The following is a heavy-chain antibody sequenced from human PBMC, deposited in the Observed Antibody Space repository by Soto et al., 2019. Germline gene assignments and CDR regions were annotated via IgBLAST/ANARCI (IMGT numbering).Heavy chain of an antibody. V-gene: IGHV3-23*01. CDR2: ISGSGDST. Sequence: EVQLLESGGGVVQPGGSLRLSCAASGLTIRNFAMSWVHQAPGKGLEWVSSISGSGDSTSYADSVLGRFTISRDNSKNTLFLAMISLRAGEMAIYYCAKKRDNWNTGWLDSWGQGTLVTVSS. D-gene: IGHD1-20*01. J-gene: IGHJ4*02. CDR1: GLTIRNFA. CDR3: AKKRDNWNTGWLDS.